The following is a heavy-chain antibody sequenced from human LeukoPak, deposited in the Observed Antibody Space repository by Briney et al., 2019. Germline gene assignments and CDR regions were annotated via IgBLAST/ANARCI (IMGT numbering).Heavy chain of an antibody. CDR3: ARGGHAYYDSSGYRYYFGY. Sequence: GGSLRLSCAASGFTFSTYSMNWVRQAPGKGLEWVSSITSSSSYIYYADSVKGRFTFSRDNAKNSLYLQMNSPRAEDTAVYYCARGGHAYYDSSGYRYYFGYWGQGTLVTVSS. D-gene: IGHD3-22*01. V-gene: IGHV3-21*01. CDR2: ITSSSSYI. CDR1: GFTFSTYS. J-gene: IGHJ4*02.